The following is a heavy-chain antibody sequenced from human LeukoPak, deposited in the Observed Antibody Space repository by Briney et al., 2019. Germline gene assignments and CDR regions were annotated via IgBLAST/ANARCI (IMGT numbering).Heavy chain of an antibody. J-gene: IGHJ4*02. Sequence: GGSLRLSCVASGFPFSSYWMTWVRQAPGKGLEWVANIKQDGSKKSYVDSVKGRFTISRDNAKNSLYLQMNSLRGEDTAVYYCVRDFSGKWSLEYWGQGTLVTVSS. D-gene: IGHD6-25*01. V-gene: IGHV3-7*01. CDR1: GFPFSSYW. CDR3: VRDFSGKWSLEY. CDR2: IKQDGSKK.